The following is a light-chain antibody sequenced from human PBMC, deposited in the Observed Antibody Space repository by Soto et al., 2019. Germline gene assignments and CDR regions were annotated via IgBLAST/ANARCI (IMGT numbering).Light chain of an antibody. Sequence: EIVLTQSPATLSLSPGERANLSCRASQSVSSYLAWYQQKAGQAPRLLIYDTSKRATGIPARFSGSGSGTDFTLTISSLEPEDFAVYYCQQRTNWPRSFTFGPGTKVDIK. CDR1: QSVSSY. CDR3: QQRTNWPRSFT. CDR2: DTS. V-gene: IGKV3-11*01. J-gene: IGKJ3*01.